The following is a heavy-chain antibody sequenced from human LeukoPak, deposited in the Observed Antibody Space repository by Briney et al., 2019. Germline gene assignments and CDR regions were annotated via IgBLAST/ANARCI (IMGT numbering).Heavy chain of an antibody. D-gene: IGHD2-15*01. CDR2: ISGSGSGGGT. Sequence: PGGSLRLSCAASGFTFSSSAMSWVRQAPGKGLEWVSSISGSGSGGGTYYADSVKGRFTISRDNSKNTLYLQMNSLRAEDTAVYYCARYPTTATMGYYYYMDVWGKGTTVTVSS. J-gene: IGHJ6*03. V-gene: IGHV3-23*01. CDR1: GFTFSSSA. CDR3: ARYPTTATMGYYYYMDV.